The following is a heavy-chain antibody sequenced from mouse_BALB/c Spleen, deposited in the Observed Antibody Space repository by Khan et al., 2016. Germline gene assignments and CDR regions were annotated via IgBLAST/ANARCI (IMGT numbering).Heavy chain of an antibody. V-gene: IGHV14-3*02. CDR2: IDPAYGNT. D-gene: IGHD2-4*01. CDR3: ARSPYDYDVGFAY. CDR1: GFNIKDTY. Sequence: VQLKQSGAELVKPGASVKLSCTASGFNIKDTYMHWVKQRPEQGLEWIGRIDPAYGNTKYDPKFQGKATITADTSSNTAYLQLSSLTSEDTAVYYCARSPYDYDVGFAYWGQGTLVTVSA. J-gene: IGHJ3*01.